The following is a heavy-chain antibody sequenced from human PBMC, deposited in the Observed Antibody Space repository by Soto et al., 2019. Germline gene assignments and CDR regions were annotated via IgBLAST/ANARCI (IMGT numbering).Heavy chain of an antibody. D-gene: IGHD3-3*01. CDR1: GGDISTYY. V-gene: IGHV4-4*07. Sequence: QVQLQESGPGLVKPSETLSLTCTVSGGDISTYYWTWIRQPAGKGLEGIGRIYSSGSTKYNPSLKSRVTMSLDTSKNQCSLRLSSVTAADTAVYYCARGQRFSDWFDPWGQGTLVTVSS. J-gene: IGHJ5*02. CDR3: ARGQRFSDWFDP. CDR2: IYSSGST.